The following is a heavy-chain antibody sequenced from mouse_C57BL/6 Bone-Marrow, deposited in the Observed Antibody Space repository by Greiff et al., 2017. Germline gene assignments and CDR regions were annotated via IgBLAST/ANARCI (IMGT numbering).Heavy chain of an antibody. V-gene: IGHV1-15*01. CDR3: TRWTTVVPFAY. Sequence: QVQLKESGAELVRPGASVTLSCKASGYTFTDYEMHWVKQTPVHGLEWIGAIDPETGGTAYNQKFKGKAILTAGKSSSTAYMELRSLTSEDSAVYYCTRWTTVVPFAYWGQGTLVTVSA. D-gene: IGHD1-1*01. CDR2: IDPETGGT. J-gene: IGHJ3*01. CDR1: GYTFTDYE.